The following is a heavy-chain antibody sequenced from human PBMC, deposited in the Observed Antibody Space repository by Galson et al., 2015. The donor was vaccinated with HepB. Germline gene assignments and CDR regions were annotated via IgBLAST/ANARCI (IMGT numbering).Heavy chain of an antibody. CDR1: GGSVSSGTYY. J-gene: IGHJ4*02. CDR3: AREAWDRSTWYGFDY. D-gene: IGHD6-13*01. V-gene: IGHV4-61*01. Sequence: TCTVSGGSVSSGTYYWTWIRQPPGKGLEWIGFIYSSGSTKYNPSLKSRVTISVDTSKNQFSLKLNSVTAADTAVYFCAREAWDRSTWYGFDYWGQGTLVTVSS. CDR2: IYSSGST.